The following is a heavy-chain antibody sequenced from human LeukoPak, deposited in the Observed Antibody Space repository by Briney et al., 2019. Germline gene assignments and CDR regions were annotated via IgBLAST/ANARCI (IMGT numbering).Heavy chain of an antibody. D-gene: IGHD5-24*01. CDR2: IKPDGSEK. J-gene: IGHJ6*04. CDR1: RFTFSNFW. Sequence: GRSLRLSCAASRFTFSNFWMSWVRQAHEWGLELVANIKPDGSEKYQVDSEKGRFTISRDNAKNSLYLQMNSLRVEDTAVYYCARYKSYGLDVWGKGTMVTVSS. V-gene: IGHV3-7*03. CDR3: ARYKSYGLDV.